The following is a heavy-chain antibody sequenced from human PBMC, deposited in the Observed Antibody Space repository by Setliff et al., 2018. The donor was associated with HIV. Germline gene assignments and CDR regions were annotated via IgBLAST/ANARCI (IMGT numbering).Heavy chain of an antibody. CDR1: GCTFSSNG. V-gene: IGHV3-30*02. D-gene: IGHD5-12*01. Sequence: PGGSLRLSCVASGCTFSSNGMHCVRQAPGKGLKWVATICFNGNNKFYANSWKGRFTISRDNPKRTLYLQIDSLRAEDTAVYYCAKDSEFFPAPDRSGYMDHWGQGIPVTVSS. CDR3: AKDSEFFPAPDRSGYMDH. J-gene: IGHJ4*02. CDR2: ICFNGNNK.